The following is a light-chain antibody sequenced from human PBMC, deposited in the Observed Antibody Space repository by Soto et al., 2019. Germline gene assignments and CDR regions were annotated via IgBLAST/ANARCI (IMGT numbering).Light chain of an antibody. CDR3: QQRSNWPPYT. J-gene: IGKJ2*01. CDR1: QNVSSY. CDR2: DAS. Sequence: EIVLTQSPATRSLSPGERATLSCRASQNVSSYLAWYEQKPGQAPRLLIADASNRATGIPARFSDSGSGTDINLTISSLEPEDFAVYDCQQRSNWPPYTFGEGTKLEIK. V-gene: IGKV3-11*01.